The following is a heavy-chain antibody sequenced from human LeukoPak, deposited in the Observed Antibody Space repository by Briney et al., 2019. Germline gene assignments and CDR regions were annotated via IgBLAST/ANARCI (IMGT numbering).Heavy chain of an antibody. V-gene: IGHV4-38-2*01. CDR3: ARLGPYFDY. D-gene: IGHD7-27*01. CDR2: IYHSGST. Sequence: SETLSLTCAVSGYSISSGYYWGWIRQPPGKGLEWIGSIYHSGSTYYNPSLKSRVTISVDTSKNQFSLKLSSVTAADTAVYYCARLGPYFDYWGQGTLVTVSS. CDR1: GYSISSGYY. J-gene: IGHJ4*02.